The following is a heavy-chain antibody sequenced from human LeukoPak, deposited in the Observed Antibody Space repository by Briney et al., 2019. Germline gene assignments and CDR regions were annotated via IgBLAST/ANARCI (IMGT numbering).Heavy chain of an antibody. J-gene: IGHJ4*02. D-gene: IGHD6-19*01. Sequence: ASVTVSCTASGYTFTSYGISWVRQAPGQGLEWMGWISAYNGNTNYAQKLQGRVTMTTDTSTSTAYMELRSLRSDDTAVYYCARNSIAVAARGHIDYWGQGTLVAVSS. CDR3: ARNSIAVAARGHIDY. CDR2: ISAYNGNT. V-gene: IGHV1-18*01. CDR1: GYTFTSYG.